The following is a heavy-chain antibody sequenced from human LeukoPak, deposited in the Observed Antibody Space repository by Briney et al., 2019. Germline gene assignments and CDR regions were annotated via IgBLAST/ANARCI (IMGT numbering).Heavy chain of an antibody. CDR1: GFTFISYA. CDR3: ARDKGVATSHAEYFQH. CDR2: ISGSGGNT. J-gene: IGHJ1*01. D-gene: IGHD5-12*01. Sequence: GGSLRLSCAASGFTFISYAMSWVRLAPGKGLEWVSAISGSGGNTYYSDSVKGRFTISGDNSKNTLYLQMNSLRAEDTAVYYCARDKGVATSHAEYFQHWGQGTLVTVSS. V-gene: IGHV3-23*01.